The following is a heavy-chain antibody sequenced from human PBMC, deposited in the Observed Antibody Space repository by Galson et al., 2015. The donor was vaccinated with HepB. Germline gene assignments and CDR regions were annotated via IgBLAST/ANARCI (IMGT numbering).Heavy chain of an antibody. CDR1: GFTFSNAW. V-gene: IGHV3-15*07. Sequence: SLRLSCAASGFTFSNAWMNWVRQAPGKGLEWVGRIKSKTDGGTTDYAAPVKGRFTISRDHSKNTLHLQMNSMKTEDTAVYYCTTEDYGDYKDWFDPWGQGTLVTVSS. J-gene: IGHJ5*02. CDR3: TTEDYGDYKDWFDP. CDR2: IKSKTDGGTT. D-gene: IGHD4-17*01.